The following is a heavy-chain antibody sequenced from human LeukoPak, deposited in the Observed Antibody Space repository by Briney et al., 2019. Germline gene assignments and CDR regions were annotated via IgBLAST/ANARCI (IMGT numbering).Heavy chain of an antibody. CDR3: VKESGFMVAPNSAFDI. CDR2: ISRNGGST. Sequence: GGSLRLSCSASGFTFNSYPVHWVRQAPGKGLEYVSGISRNGGSTYYADSVKGRFTISRDNSKNTLYLQMSSLRAEDAAVYYCVKESGFMVAPNSAFDIWGQGTMVTVSS. D-gene: IGHD4/OR15-4a*01. V-gene: IGHV3-64D*06. J-gene: IGHJ3*02. CDR1: GFTFNSYP.